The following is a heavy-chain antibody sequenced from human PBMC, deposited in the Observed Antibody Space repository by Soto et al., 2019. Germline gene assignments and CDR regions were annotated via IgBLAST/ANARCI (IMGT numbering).Heavy chain of an antibody. V-gene: IGHV3-33*01. CDR3: ARDALYGAVAGPTDY. CDR1: AVTFSTYA. J-gene: IGHJ4*02. Sequence: PGGSLRLSCAASAVTFSTYAMHWVRQAPGKGLEWVAVIWYDGTKKYYADSVKGRFTISRDNSNDTLYLQMNSLRAEDTAVYFCARDALYGAVAGPTDYWGQGTLVTVSS. D-gene: IGHD6-19*01. CDR2: IWYDGTKK.